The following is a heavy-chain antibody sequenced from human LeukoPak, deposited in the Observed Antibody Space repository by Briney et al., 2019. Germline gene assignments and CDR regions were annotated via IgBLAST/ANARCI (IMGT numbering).Heavy chain of an antibody. CDR3: ARDLYYYDSSGYYLWGFDI. CDR2: IYTSGST. D-gene: IGHD3-22*01. V-gene: IGHV4-61*02. J-gene: IGHJ3*02. CDR1: GGSIRSGSYY. Sequence: SETLSLTCTVSGGSIRSGSYYWSWIRQPAGKGLEWIGRIYTSGSTNYNPSLKSRATISVDTSKNQFSLKLSSVTAADTAVYYCARDLYYYDSSGYYLWGFDIWGQGTMVTVSS.